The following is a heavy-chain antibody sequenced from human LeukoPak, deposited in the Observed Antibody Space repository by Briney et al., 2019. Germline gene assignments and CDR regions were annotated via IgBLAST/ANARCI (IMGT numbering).Heavy chain of an antibody. CDR3: AKAPNIQLWLNFDY. D-gene: IGHD5-18*01. CDR1: GLTFSKYS. CDR2: IDTSSTTM. J-gene: IGHJ4*02. Sequence: EPGGSLRLSCAASGLTFSKYSMTWVRQAPGKGLEWVSFIDTSSTTMYYADSVKGRFTISRDNSKNTLYLQMNSLRAEDAAVYYCAKAPNIQLWLNFDYWGQGTLVTVSS. V-gene: IGHV3-48*01.